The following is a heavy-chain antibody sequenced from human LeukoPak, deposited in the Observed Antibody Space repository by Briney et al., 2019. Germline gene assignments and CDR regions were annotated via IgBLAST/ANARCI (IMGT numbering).Heavy chain of an antibody. Sequence: PSETLPLTCAFHRWPFSGYYWSSIRQPPAKGLDRIGAINHSRSTNYKPSVKSLVTIAIDTYKNHISLKLSSVAAAETAVYYCARGRMTTVASRGRNNWFDPWGQGTLVTVSS. CDR3: ARGRMTTVASRGRNNWFDP. D-gene: IGHD4-23*01. CDR1: RWPFSGYY. CDR2: INHSRST. V-gene: IGHV4-34*01. J-gene: IGHJ5*02.